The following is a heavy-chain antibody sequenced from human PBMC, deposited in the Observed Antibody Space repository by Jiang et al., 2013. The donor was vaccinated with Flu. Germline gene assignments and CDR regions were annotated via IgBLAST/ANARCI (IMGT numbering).Heavy chain of an antibody. J-gene: IGHJ4*02. CDR3: ARWRSSYGDY. V-gene: IGHV4-61*02. CDR2: IYTSGST. Sequence: GPGLVKPSQTLSLTCTVSGGSISSGSYYWSWIRQPAGKGLEWIGRIYTSGSTNYNPSLKSRVTISVDTSKNQFSLKLSSVTAADTAVYYCARWRSSYGDYWGQGTLVTVSS. D-gene: IGHD1-26*01. CDR1: GGSISSGSYY.